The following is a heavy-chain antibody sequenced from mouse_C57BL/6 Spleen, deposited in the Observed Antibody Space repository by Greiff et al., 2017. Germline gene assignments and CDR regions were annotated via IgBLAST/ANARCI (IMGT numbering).Heavy chain of an antibody. J-gene: IGHJ4*01. CDR3: ARPYDPTMDY. V-gene: IGHV1-81*01. Sequence: VKLMESGAELARPGASVKLSCKASGYTFTSYGISWVKQRTGQGLEWIGEIYPRSGNTYYNEKFKGKATLTADKSSSTAYMELRSLTSEDSAVYFCARPYDPTMDYWGQGTSVTVSS. D-gene: IGHD2-3*01. CDR1: GYTFTSYG. CDR2: IYPRSGNT.